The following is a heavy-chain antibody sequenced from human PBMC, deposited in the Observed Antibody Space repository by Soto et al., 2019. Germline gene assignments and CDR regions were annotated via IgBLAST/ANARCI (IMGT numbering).Heavy chain of an antibody. Sequence: GESLKISCNGSGYSFTIYCISLVRQMPGKGLEWMGRIDPSDSYTNYSPSFQGHVTISADKSISTAYLQWSSLKASDTAMYYCARNPYGRFDYWGQGTLVTVSS. V-gene: IGHV5-10-1*01. CDR3: ARNPYGRFDY. D-gene: IGHD3-10*01. J-gene: IGHJ4*02. CDR1: GYSFTIYC. CDR2: IDPSDSYT.